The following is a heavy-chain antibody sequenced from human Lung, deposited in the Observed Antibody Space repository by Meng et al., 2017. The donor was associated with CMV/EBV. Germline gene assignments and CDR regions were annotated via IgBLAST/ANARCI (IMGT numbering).Heavy chain of an antibody. CDR2: IYNEGRT. J-gene: IGHJ6*02. D-gene: IGHD3-3*01. Sequence: GGSLRLXXAVSGFIVSDNCISWVRQAPGKGLECISVIYNEGRTFYVDSVKGRFTISRDNSKNTVYLQMSSLRADDTAVYFCARLSDPEWLPFAMDVWGQGTXVTVSS. CDR1: GFIVSDNC. V-gene: IGHV3-66*02. CDR3: ARLSDPEWLPFAMDV.